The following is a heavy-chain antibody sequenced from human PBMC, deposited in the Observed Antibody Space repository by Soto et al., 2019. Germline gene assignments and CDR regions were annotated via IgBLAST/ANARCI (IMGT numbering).Heavy chain of an antibody. CDR2: IRNKAYGGTT. CDR1: GFTFGDYA. V-gene: IGHV3-49*03. Sequence: PGGSLRLSCTASGFTFGDYAMGWFRQAPGKGLEWVSFIRNKAYGGTTEYAASVKGRFTISRDDSKSVAYLQMNSLKTEDTAVYFCSRGARGYCTSNSCPYYDYWGQGALVTVPQ. J-gene: IGHJ4*02. D-gene: IGHD2-2*01. CDR3: SRGARGYCTSNSCPYYDY.